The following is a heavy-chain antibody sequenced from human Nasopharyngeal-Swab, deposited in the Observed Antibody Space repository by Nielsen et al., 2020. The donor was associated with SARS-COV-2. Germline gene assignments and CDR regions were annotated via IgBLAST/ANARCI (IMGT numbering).Heavy chain of an antibody. V-gene: IGHV3-30*03. J-gene: IGHJ4*02. CDR3: ARDDLNVRYSYVYRTVGLPDY. Sequence: WIRQPPGKGLEWVAVISYDGSNKYYADSVKGRFTISRDNSKNTLYLQMNSLRAADTAVYYCARDDLNVRYSYVYRTVGLPDYWGQGTLVTVSS. CDR2: ISYDGSNK. D-gene: IGHD5-18*01.